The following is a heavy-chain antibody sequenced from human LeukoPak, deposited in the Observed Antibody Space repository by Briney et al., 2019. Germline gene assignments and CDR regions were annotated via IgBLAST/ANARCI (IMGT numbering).Heavy chain of an antibody. Sequence: PGGSLRLSCAASGFSVSSNYMSWVRQAPEKGLEWVSILYSGGSPYYAESVKGRFTISRDNSKNTLFLQMNNLGAEDTAMYYCARVVLGVVGTSYDAFDIWGPGTMVTVSS. V-gene: IGHV3-66*01. J-gene: IGHJ3*02. CDR1: GFSVSSNY. CDR2: LYSGGSP. D-gene: IGHD1-26*01. CDR3: ARVVLGVVGTSYDAFDI.